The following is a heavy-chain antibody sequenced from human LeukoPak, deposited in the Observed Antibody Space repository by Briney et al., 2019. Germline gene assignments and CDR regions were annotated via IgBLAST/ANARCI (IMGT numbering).Heavy chain of an antibody. CDR1: GFTFGSYS. Sequence: PGGSLRLSCAASGFTFGSYSMTWVRQAPGKGLEWVSSMSSGGTYIYYADSVRGRFTISRDNSKSSLYLLMNSLRVAETAVYYCARGRATGASRLFVVKWGQGTQVTVSS. J-gene: IGHJ4*02. CDR3: ARGRATGASRLFVVK. D-gene: IGHD2-15*01. CDR2: MSSGGTYI. V-gene: IGHV3-21*06.